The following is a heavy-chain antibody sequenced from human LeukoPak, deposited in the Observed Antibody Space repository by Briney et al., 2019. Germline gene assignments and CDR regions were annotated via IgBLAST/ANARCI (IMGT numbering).Heavy chain of an antibody. D-gene: IGHD3-22*01. CDR3: ARGLVVGAGRFDP. CDR1: GGSISSGSYY. Sequence: PSETLSLTCTVSGGSISSGSYYWSWIRQPAGKGLEWIGRIYTSGSTNYNPSLKSRLTISVDTSKNQFSLNLRSVTTADTGVYFCARGLVVGAGRFDPWGQGTLAIVSS. V-gene: IGHV4-61*02. CDR2: IYTSGST. J-gene: IGHJ5*02.